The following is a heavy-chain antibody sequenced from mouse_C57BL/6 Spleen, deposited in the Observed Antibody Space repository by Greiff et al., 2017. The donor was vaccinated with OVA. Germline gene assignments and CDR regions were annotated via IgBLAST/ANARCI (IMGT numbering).Heavy chain of an antibody. Sequence: QVQLKESGAELVRPGTSVKVSCKASGYAFTNYLIEWVKQRPGQGLEWIGVINPGSGGTKYNEKFKGKATLTADKSSSTAYMQLSSLTSEDSAVYFCARGELTGTAWFAYWGQGTLVTVSA. V-gene: IGHV1-54*01. J-gene: IGHJ3*01. CDR1: GYAFTNYL. CDR3: ARGELTGTAWFAY. CDR2: INPGSGGT. D-gene: IGHD4-1*01.